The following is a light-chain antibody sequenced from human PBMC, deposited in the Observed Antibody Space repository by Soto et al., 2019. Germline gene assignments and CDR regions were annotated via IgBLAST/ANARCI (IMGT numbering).Light chain of an antibody. CDR3: QQSYTTPRT. CDR1: QTIIGY. CDR2: AAS. Sequence: IQVTQSPSSLSASIGYSVTITCRASQTIIGYLNWYQQKPGKAPRLLINAASNLQSGVPSRFRGSGSETDFTLPITSLQPEDFATYYCQQSYTTPRTSGQGTKADI. J-gene: IGKJ1*01. V-gene: IGKV1-39*01.